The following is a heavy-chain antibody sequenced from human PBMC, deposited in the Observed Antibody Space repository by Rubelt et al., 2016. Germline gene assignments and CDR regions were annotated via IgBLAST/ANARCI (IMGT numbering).Heavy chain of an antibody. CDR1: GYTFTSYG. D-gene: IGHD5-24*01. V-gene: IGHV1-18*01. CDR2: ISAYNGNT. Sequence: QVQLVQSGAEVKKPGASVKVSCKASGYTFTSYGISWVRQAPGQGLEWMGWISAYNGNTNYAQKLQGRVTMTTYTSTSTAYMGLRILRSDDTAVYYCARDSKSTKSRDGYNLGLGGDYWGQGTLVTVSS. J-gene: IGHJ4*02. CDR3: ARDSKSTKSRDGYNLGLGGDY.